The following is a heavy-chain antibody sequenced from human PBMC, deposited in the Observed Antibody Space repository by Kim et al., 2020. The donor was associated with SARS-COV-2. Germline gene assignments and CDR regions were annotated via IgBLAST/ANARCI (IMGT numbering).Heavy chain of an antibody. Sequence: SETLSLTCTVSGGSISSYYWSWIRQPPGKGLEWIGYIYYSGSTNYNPSLKSRVTISVDTSKNQFSLKLSSVTAADTAVYYCARRRQQLYYYYGMDVWGQGTTVTVSS. D-gene: IGHD6-13*01. V-gene: IGHV4-59*08. J-gene: IGHJ6*02. CDR2: IYYSGST. CDR3: ARRRQQLYYYYGMDV. CDR1: GGSISSYY.